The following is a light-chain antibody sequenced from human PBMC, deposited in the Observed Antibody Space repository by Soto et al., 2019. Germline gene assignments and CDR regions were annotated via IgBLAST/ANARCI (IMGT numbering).Light chain of an antibody. CDR1: QSVSSY. V-gene: IGKV3-11*01. J-gene: IGKJ1*01. CDR3: HTRSNWPPA. Sequence: EIVLTQSPATLSLSPGERATLSCRASQSVSSYLDWYQQKPGQAPRLLIYDASNSATGIPARFSGSGSGTDFTLNISNLEPEDLTVYSGHTRSNWPPAFDQGHKVEIK. CDR2: DAS.